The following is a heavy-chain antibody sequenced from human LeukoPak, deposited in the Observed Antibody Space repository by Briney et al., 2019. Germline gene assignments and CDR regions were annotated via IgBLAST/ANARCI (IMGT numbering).Heavy chain of an antibody. CDR1: GFTFSSYG. Sequence: PGRSLSLSCAASGFTFSSYGMHWVCQAPPPGLERVAVISNDGSNKYYADSSKGRFTISRDNSKNTLYLQMNSLRAEDTAVYYCARDLRAGTMIAHAFDIWGQGTMVTVSS. CDR2: ISNDGSNK. J-gene: IGHJ3*02. V-gene: IGHV3-30*03. CDR3: ARDLRAGTMIAHAFDI. D-gene: IGHD3-22*01.